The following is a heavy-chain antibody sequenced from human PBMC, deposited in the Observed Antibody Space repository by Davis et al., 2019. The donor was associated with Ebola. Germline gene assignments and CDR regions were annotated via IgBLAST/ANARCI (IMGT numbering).Heavy chain of an antibody. V-gene: IGHV3-30-3*01. CDR3: ARLVCSGDPCYSTNRMDV. CDR1: GFSFSSYA. Sequence: PGGSLRLSCGASGFSFSSYAMHWVRQAPGKGLEWVAVISYDGSNKYYADSVKGRFTISRDNSKNTLYLQMNSLRDEDTAVYYCARLVCSGDPCYSTNRMDVWGKGTTVTVSS. J-gene: IGHJ6*04. D-gene: IGHD2-15*01. CDR2: ISYDGSNK.